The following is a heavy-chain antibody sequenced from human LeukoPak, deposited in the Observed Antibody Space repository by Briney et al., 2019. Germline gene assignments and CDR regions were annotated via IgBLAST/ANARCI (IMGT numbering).Heavy chain of an antibody. CDR2: IYSDDT. J-gene: IGHJ6*03. V-gene: IGHV3-53*01. D-gene: IGHD6-19*01. CDR1: GFTVSSNS. Sequence: GGSLRLSCTVSGFTVSSNSMSWVRQAPGKGLEWVSFIYSDDTHYSDSVKGRFTISRDNSKNTLYLQMNSLRAEDMAVYYCARAPGYSSGWGRYYYYYMDVWGKGTTVTVSS. CDR3: ARAPGYSSGWGRYYYYYMDV.